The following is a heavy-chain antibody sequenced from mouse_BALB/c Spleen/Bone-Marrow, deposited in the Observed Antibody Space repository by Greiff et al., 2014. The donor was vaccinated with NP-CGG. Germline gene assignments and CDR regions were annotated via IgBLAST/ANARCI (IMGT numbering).Heavy chain of an antibody. CDR1: GYTFTEYT. J-gene: IGHJ3*01. V-gene: IGHV1-18*01. CDR3: ARGRFAY. Sequence: EVHLVESGPELVKPGASVKISCKTSGYTFTEYTIHWVKQSHGKSLEWIGNINLNIGGTTYNQKFKGKATLTVDMSSSTAYMDLRSLTSEDSAVYYCARGRFAYWGQGTLVTVSA. CDR2: INLNIGGT.